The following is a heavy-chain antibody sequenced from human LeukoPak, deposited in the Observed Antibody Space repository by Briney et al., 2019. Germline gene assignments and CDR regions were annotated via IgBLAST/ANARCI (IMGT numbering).Heavy chain of an antibody. J-gene: IGHJ4*02. CDR3: ARARASGRSGFDY. V-gene: IGHV3-23*01. CDR1: GLTFSSYA. Sequence: PGGSLRLSCAASGLTFSSYAMSWVRQAPGEGLEWVSAISGSGGSTYYADSVKGRFTISRDNSKNTLYLQVNSLRDEDTAVYYCARARASGRSGFDYWGQGTLVTVSS. D-gene: IGHD2-15*01. CDR2: ISGSGGST.